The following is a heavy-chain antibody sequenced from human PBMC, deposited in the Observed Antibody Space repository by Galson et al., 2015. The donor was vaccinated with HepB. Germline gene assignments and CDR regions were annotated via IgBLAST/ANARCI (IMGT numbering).Heavy chain of an antibody. Sequence: SLGLSCAASGFTFSSYGMHGVRQAPGKGLEWVAVISYDGSNKYYADSVKGRFTISRDNSKNTLYLQMNSLRAEDTAVYYCAKDLRPFWSGYHVDYWGQGTLVTVSS. J-gene: IGHJ4*02. CDR2: ISYDGSNK. D-gene: IGHD3-3*01. CDR1: GFTFSSYG. V-gene: IGHV3-30*18. CDR3: AKDLRPFWSGYHVDY.